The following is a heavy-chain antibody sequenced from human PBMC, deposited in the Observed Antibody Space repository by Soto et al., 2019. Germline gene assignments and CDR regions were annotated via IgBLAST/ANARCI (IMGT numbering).Heavy chain of an antibody. Sequence: PSEARSLTWAVYGGSFSADRWSGIRQPPGKGLEWIGEINHSGSTNYNPSLKSRVTISVDTSKNQFSLKLSSVAAADTAVYYCARGRLRPAYYYYYYGMDVWGQGTTVTVS. CDR3: ARGRLRPAYYYYYYGMDV. CDR1: GGSFSADR. D-gene: IGHD6-25*01. V-gene: IGHV4-34*01. CDR2: INHSGST. J-gene: IGHJ6*02.